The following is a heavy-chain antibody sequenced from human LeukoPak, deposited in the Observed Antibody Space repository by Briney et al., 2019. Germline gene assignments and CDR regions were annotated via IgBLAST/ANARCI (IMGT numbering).Heavy chain of an antibody. Sequence: SETLSLTCTVSGASISSQFWSWIRQPPGKRPEYIGYMSYSGNTNYNPSLKSRVTISLDTSKNQFSLKLSSLTSADTAVYYCARFSSGSNWFDAWGQGTLVTVSS. V-gene: IGHV4-59*11. CDR1: GASISSQF. CDR2: MSYSGNT. CDR3: ARFSSGSNWFDA. J-gene: IGHJ5*02.